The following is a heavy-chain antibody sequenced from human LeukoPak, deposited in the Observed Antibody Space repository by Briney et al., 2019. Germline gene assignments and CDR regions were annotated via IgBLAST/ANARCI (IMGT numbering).Heavy chain of an antibody. CDR3: AATSAITIFGVVSNWFDP. V-gene: IGHV1-46*01. CDR2: INPSGGST. Sequence: AASVKVSCKASGYTFTSYYMHWVRQAPGQGLEWMGIINPSGGSTSYAQKFQGRVTMTRDTSTSTVYVELSSLRSEDTAVYYCAATSAITIFGVVSNWFDPWGQGTLVTVSS. D-gene: IGHD3-3*01. J-gene: IGHJ5*02. CDR1: GYTFTSYY.